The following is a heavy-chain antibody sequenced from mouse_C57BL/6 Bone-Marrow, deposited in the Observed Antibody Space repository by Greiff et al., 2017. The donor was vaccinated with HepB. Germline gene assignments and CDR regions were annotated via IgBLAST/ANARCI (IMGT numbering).Heavy chain of an antibody. V-gene: IGHV7-1*01. CDR3: ARENYDSSPPYWYFDV. Sequence: EVKLMESGGGLVQSGRSLRLSCATSGFTFSDFYMEWVRQAPGKGLEWIAASRNKANDYTTEYSASVKGRFIVSRDTSQSILYLQMNALRAEDTAIYYCARENYDSSPPYWYFDVWGTGTTVTVSS. CDR1: GFTFSDFY. D-gene: IGHD1-1*01. J-gene: IGHJ1*03. CDR2: SRNKANDYTT.